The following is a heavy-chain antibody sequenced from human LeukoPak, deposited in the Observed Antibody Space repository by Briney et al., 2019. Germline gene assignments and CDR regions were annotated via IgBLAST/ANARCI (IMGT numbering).Heavy chain of an antibody. CDR3: ARGAIRDTAMGDGLRSDWFDP. V-gene: IGHV4-34*01. J-gene: IGHJ5*02. Sequence: SETLSLTCAVYGGSFSGYYWSWIRQPPGKGLEWIGEINHSGSTNYNPSLKSRVTISVDTSKNQFSLKLSSVTAADTAVYYCARGAIRDTAMGDGLRSDWFDPWGQGTLVTVSS. D-gene: IGHD5-18*01. CDR1: GGSFSGYY. CDR2: INHSGST.